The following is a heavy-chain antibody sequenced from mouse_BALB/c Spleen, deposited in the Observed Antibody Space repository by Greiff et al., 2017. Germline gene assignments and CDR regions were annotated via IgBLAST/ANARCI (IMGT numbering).Heavy chain of an antibody. CDR2: ISNGGGST. J-gene: IGHJ3*01. CDR1: GFTFSSYT. V-gene: IGHV5-12-2*01. D-gene: IGHD1-1*01. Sequence: DVMLVESGGGLVKPGGSLKLSCAASGFTFSSYTMSWVRQTPEKRLEWVAYISNGGGSTYYPDTVKGRFTISRDNAKNTLYLQMSSLKSEDTAMYYCARLGSSYWFAYWGQGTLVTVSA. CDR3: ARLGSSYWFAY.